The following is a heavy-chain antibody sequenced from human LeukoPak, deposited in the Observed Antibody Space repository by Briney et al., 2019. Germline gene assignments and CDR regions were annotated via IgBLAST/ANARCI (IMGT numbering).Heavy chain of an antibody. Sequence: GGSLRLSCAASGFTFSSSAMSWVRQAPGKGLEWVSAISNNGGYTYYADSVQGRFTISRDNSKSTLCLQMNSLRAEDTAVYYCAKLLGYCSDGSCYFPYWGQGTLVTVSS. J-gene: IGHJ4*02. CDR3: AKLLGYCSDGSCYFPY. D-gene: IGHD2-15*01. CDR2: ISNNGGYT. CDR1: GFTFSSSA. V-gene: IGHV3-23*01.